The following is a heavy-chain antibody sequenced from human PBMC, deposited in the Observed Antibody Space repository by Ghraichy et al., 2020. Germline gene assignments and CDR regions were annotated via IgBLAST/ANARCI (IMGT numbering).Heavy chain of an antibody. J-gene: IGHJ6*02. D-gene: IGHD6-19*01. CDR3: ASTSIAVAGTGDYYYYGMDV. V-gene: IGHV3-23*01. Sequence: GGSLRLSCAASGFTFSSYAMSWVRQAPGKGLEWVSAISGSGGSTYYADSVKGRFTISRDNSKNTLYLQMNSLRAEDTAVYYCASTSIAVAGTGDYYYYGMDVWGQGTTVTVSS. CDR2: ISGSGGST. CDR1: GFTFSSYA.